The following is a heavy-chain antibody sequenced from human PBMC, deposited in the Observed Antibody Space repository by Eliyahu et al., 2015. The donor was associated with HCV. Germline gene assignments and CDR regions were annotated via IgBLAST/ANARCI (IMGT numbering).Heavy chain of an antibody. V-gene: IGHV1-46*01. CDR2: INPXDGST. Sequence: HVQLVQSGAEVKKPGASVKIXXKAXGXXFTSYYMHWVRXAPGQGLEWMGIINPXDGSTSYAQKFQGRLTMTRDTSTSTVYMELSSSEDTAVYYCARETYSSSGSDFDYWGQGTLVTVSS. CDR1: GXXFTSYY. D-gene: IGHD6-13*01. CDR3: ARETYSSSGSDFDY. J-gene: IGHJ4*02.